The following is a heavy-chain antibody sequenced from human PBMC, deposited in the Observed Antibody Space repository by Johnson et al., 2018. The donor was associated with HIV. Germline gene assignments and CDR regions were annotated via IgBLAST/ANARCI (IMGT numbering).Heavy chain of an antibody. V-gene: IGHV3-7*05. Sequence: MLLVESGGGVVQPGRSLRLSCAASGFTFSSYWMSWVRQAPGKGLEWVANIKQDGSEKYYVDSVKGRFTISRDNAKNSLYLQMNSLRAEDTAVYYCARESDSSGYYSDAFDIWGQGTMVTVSS. D-gene: IGHD3-22*01. CDR3: ARESDSSGYYSDAFDI. J-gene: IGHJ3*02. CDR1: GFTFSSYW. CDR2: IKQDGSEK.